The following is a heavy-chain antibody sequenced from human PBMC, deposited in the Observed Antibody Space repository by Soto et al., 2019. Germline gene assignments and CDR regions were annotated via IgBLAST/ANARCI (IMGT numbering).Heavy chain of an antibody. CDR2: IIPIFGTA. J-gene: IGHJ6*02. V-gene: IGHV1-69*13. Sequence: SVKVSCKASGGTFSSYAISWVRQAPGQGLEWMGGIIPIFGTANYAQKFQGRVTITADESTSTAYMELSSLRSEDTAVYYCARFRCSSTSCPPPSNYYYGMDVWGQGTTVTVSS. CDR1: GGTFSSYA. D-gene: IGHD2-2*01. CDR3: ARFRCSSTSCPPPSNYYYGMDV.